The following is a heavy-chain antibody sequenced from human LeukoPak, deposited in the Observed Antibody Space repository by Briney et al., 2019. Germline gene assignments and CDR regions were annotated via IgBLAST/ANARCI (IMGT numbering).Heavy chain of an antibody. D-gene: IGHD6-6*01. Sequence: GASVKASCKAFDYTFSTYGISWVRQAPGQGLEWMGWISAYNGNTNYAQKLQGRVTLTTDTSTSTAYMELSSLRSDDTAVYYCARDPHPYSTSSGCFAYWGQGTLVTVSS. V-gene: IGHV1-18*01. CDR3: ARDPHPYSTSSGCFAY. CDR2: ISAYNGNT. CDR1: DYTFSTYG. J-gene: IGHJ4*02.